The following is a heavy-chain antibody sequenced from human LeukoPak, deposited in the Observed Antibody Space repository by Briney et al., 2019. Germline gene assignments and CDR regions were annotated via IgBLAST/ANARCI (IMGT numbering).Heavy chain of an antibody. CDR2: INPNSGGT. Sequence: ASVKVSCKASGYTFTGYYMHWVRQAPGQGLEWMGWINPNSGGTNYAQKFQGWVTMTRDTSISTAYMELRKLRSDDPAVDYCARGSRQPYYYGSGSYYCDYWGQGTLVTVSS. D-gene: IGHD3-10*01. J-gene: IGHJ4*02. CDR1: GYTFTGYY. CDR3: ARGSRQPYYYGSGSYYCDY. V-gene: IGHV1-2*04.